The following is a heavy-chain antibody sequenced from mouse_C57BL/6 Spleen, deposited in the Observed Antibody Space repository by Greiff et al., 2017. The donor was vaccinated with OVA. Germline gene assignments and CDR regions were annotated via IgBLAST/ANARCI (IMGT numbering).Heavy chain of an antibody. CDR2: INPDYGTT. J-gene: IGHJ1*03. V-gene: IGHV1-39*01. D-gene: IGHD1-1*01. CDR3: ARGGFSTVEWYFDV. CDR1: GYSFTDYN. Sequence: EVQLQQSGPELVKPGASVKISCKASGYSFTDYNMNWVKQSTGKSLEWIGGINPDYGTTSYNQKFKGKATLTVDQSSSTAYMQLNSLTSEDSAVYYGARGGFSTVEWYFDVWGTGTTVTVSS.